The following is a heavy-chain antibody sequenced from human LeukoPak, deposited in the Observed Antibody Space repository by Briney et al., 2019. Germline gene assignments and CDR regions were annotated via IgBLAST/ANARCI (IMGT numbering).Heavy chain of an antibody. CDR2: IYHSGST. Sequence: SETLSLTCAVSGGSISSGGYSWSWIRQPAGKGLERIGYIYHSGSTYYNPSLKSRVTISADRSKNQFSLKLSSVTAADTAVYYCARNSGYYSYYYYYVWTSGAKGPRSPSP. CDR1: GGSISSGGYS. D-gene: IGHD3-22*01. J-gene: IGHJ6*02. V-gene: IGHV4-30-2*01. CDR3: ARNSGYYSYYYYYVWTS.